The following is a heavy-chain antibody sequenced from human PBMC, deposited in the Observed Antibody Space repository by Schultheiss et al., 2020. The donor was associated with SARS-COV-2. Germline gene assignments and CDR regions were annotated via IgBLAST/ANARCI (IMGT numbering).Heavy chain of an antibody. CDR3: ARGDDYSNYFDY. Sequence: ASVKVSCKASGYTFTSYDINWVRQATGQGLEWMGWMNPNSGNTGYAQKFQGRVTMTTDTSTSTAYMELRSLRSDDTAVYYCARGDDYSNYFDYWGQGTLVTVSS. J-gene: IGHJ4*02. CDR2: MNPNSGNT. D-gene: IGHD4-11*01. CDR1: GYTFTSYD. V-gene: IGHV1-8*01.